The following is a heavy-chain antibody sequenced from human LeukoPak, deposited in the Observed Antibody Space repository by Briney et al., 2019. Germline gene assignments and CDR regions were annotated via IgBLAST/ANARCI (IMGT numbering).Heavy chain of an antibody. CDR3: AKSPITTFAEF. Sequence: GGSLRLSCAASGLTFSSHWMHWVRQAPGKGLVWVSRITNDGSSTTYADSVRGRFTISRDNSKNTLYLQMNSLRAEDTAIYHCAKSPITTFAEFWGQGTLVTVSS. CDR1: GLTFSSHW. CDR2: ITNDGSST. D-gene: IGHD3-10*02. V-gene: IGHV3-74*01. J-gene: IGHJ4*02.